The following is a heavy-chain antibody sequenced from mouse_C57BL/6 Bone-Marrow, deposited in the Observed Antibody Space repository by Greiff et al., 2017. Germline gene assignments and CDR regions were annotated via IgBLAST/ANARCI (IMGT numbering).Heavy chain of an antibody. Sequence: QVQLQQSGPGLVQPSQSLSITCTVSGFSLTSYGVHWVRQSPGKGLEWLGVIWSGGSTDYNAAFISRLSISKDNSKSQVFFKMNSLQADDTAIYYCARNGMITTKGYWYFDVWGTGTTVTVSS. CDR3: ARNGMITTKGYWYFDV. D-gene: IGHD2-4*01. CDR2: IWSGGST. V-gene: IGHV2-2*01. CDR1: GFSLTSYG. J-gene: IGHJ1*03.